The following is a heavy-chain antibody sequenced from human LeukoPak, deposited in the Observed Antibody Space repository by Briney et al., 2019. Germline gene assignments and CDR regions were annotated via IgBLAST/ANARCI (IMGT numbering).Heavy chain of an antibody. CDR3: ARSEAGGGILSVSPNDY. Sequence: SETLSLTCTVSGDSISSNYWSWIRQPPGNGLEWIGYIYHSGSTNYNPSLKSRVTISIDTSRKHFSLKLSSVTAADTAVYYCARSEAGGGILSVSPNDYWGQGTLVTVSS. CDR1: GDSISSNY. D-gene: IGHD3-9*01. V-gene: IGHV4-59*01. CDR2: IYHSGST. J-gene: IGHJ4*02.